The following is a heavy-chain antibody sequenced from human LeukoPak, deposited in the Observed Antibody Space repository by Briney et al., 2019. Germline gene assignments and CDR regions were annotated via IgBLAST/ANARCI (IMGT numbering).Heavy chain of an antibody. Sequence: GASVKVSCTASGYTFTSYGISWVRQAPGQGLEWMGWISAYNGNTNYAQKLQGRVTMTTDTSTSTAYMELRSLRSDDTAVYYCARAREVGATLWFDPWGQGTLVTVSS. CDR2: ISAYNGNT. J-gene: IGHJ5*02. V-gene: IGHV1-18*01. CDR3: ARAREVGATLWFDP. D-gene: IGHD1-26*01. CDR1: GYTFTSYG.